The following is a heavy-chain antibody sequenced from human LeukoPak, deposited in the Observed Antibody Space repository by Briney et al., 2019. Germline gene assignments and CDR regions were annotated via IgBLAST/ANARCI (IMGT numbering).Heavy chain of an antibody. V-gene: IGHV4-39*01. CDR1: GGSISSSSYY. CDR2: IYYSGST. Sequence: ASETLSLTCTVSGGSISSSSYYWGWIRQPPGKGLEWIGSIYYSGSTYYNPSLKSRVTISVDTSKNQFSLKLSSVTAADTAVYYCARLNYYYMDVWGKGTTVTVSS. J-gene: IGHJ6*03. CDR3: ARLNYYYMDV.